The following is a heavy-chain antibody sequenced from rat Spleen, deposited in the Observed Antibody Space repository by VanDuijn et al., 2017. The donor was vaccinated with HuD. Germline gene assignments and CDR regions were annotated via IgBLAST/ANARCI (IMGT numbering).Heavy chain of an antibody. CDR3: ARAAGYSGVGVMDA. CDR1: GFTFSDYN. V-gene: IGHV4-2*01. D-gene: IGHD1-1*01. J-gene: IGHJ4*01. CDR2: INQDSSTI. Sequence: EVQLVESGRGLVQPGRSLKLSCAASGFTFSDYNMAWVRQAPGKGLEWIGEINQDSSTINYTPSLKDKFTISRDNAQNTLYLQMSKLGSEDTAIYYCARAAGYSGVGVMDAWGQGASVTVSS.